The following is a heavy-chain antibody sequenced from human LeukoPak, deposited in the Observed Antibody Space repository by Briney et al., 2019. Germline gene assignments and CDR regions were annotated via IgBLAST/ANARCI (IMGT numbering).Heavy chain of an antibody. Sequence: PGGSLRLSCEASGLSFTNYAMMCVRQAPGKGLQWISTLTGYGGAYYADSGEGRFIISRDVSKNTMFMQMYSLRAEDTAVYYCAKGAAAGKVDWFDPWGQGTLVTVSS. CDR2: LTGYGGA. D-gene: IGHD6-13*01. CDR3: AKGAAAGKVDWFDP. CDR1: GLSFTNYA. J-gene: IGHJ5*02. V-gene: IGHV3-23*01.